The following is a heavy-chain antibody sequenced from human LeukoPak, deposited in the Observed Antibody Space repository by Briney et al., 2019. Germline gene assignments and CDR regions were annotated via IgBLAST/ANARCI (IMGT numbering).Heavy chain of an antibody. J-gene: IGHJ4*02. D-gene: IGHD6-19*01. V-gene: IGHV4-38-2*02. CDR1: GYSISSGYY. Sequence: SETLSLTCTVSGYSISSGYYWGWIRQPPGKGLEWIGNIYHSGSTYYNPSLKSRVTISVDTSKNQFSLKLSSVTAADTAVYYCAREAVGYSSGWYWGQGTLVTVSS. CDR2: IYHSGST. CDR3: AREAVGYSSGWY.